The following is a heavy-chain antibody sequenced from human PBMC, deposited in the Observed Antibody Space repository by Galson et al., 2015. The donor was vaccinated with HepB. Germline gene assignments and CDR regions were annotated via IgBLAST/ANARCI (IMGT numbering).Heavy chain of an antibody. J-gene: IGHJ6*02. CDR2: INHSGST. CDR3: AREHGDDEVLGYYYGMDV. D-gene: IGHD4-17*01. CDR1: GGSFSGYY. Sequence: ETLSLTCAVYGGSFSGYYWSWIRQPPGKGLEWLGEINHSGSTNYNPSLKSRVTISVDTSRNQFSLKLSSVTAADTAVYYCAREHGDDEVLGYYYGMDVWGQGTTVTVSS. V-gene: IGHV4-34*01.